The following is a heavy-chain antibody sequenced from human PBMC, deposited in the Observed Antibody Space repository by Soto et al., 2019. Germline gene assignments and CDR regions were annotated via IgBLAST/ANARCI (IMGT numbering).Heavy chain of an antibody. D-gene: IGHD3-10*01. J-gene: IGHJ5*02. CDR2: INVYNGNT. V-gene: IGHV1-18*01. CDR1: GYTFTNYG. Sequence: ASVKVSCKASGYTFTNYGISWVRQAPGQGLEWMGWINVYNGNTKYAQKVQGRVTMTTDISTSTAYMELRSLRSDDTAVYYCARGVGSGSYYNQYNWFDPWGQGTLVTVSS. CDR3: ARGVGSGSYYNQYNWFDP.